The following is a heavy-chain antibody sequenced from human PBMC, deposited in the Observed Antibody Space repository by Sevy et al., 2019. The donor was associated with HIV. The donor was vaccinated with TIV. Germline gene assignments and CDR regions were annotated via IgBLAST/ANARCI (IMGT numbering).Heavy chain of an antibody. Sequence: SETLSLTCAVYGGSFSGYYWSWIRQPPGKGLEWIGEINHSGSTNYNPSLKSRVTISVDTSKNQFSLKLSSVTAADTAVYYCARRYDYYYGMDVWGQGTTVTVSS. J-gene: IGHJ6*02. V-gene: IGHV4-34*01. CDR3: ARRYDYYYGMDV. CDR1: GGSFSGYY. CDR2: INHSGST.